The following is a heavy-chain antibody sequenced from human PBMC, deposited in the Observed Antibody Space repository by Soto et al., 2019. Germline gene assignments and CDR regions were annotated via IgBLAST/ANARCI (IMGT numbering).Heavy chain of an antibody. Sequence: SETLSLTCTVSGGSISIGDYYWSWIRQPPGKGLEWIGYIYYSGSTYYNPSLKSRVTISVDTSKNQFSLKLSSVTAADTAVYYCARRWGGYSYGYRRRGLVGFDPWCQGTLVTVSS. CDR2: IYYSGST. D-gene: IGHD5-18*01. J-gene: IGHJ5*02. CDR3: ARRWGGYSYGYRRRGLVGFDP. V-gene: IGHV4-30-4*01. CDR1: GGSISIGDYY.